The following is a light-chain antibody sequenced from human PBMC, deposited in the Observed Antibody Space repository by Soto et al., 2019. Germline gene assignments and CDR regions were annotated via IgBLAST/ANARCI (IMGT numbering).Light chain of an antibody. CDR2: RNN. J-gene: IGLJ1*01. CDR3: AAWDDSLSVNYV. V-gene: IGLV1-47*03. Sequence: QSVLTQPPSASGTPGQRVTISCSGSSSNIGSNYVYWYQQLPGTAPKLLIYRNNQRPSGVPDRFSGSKSGTSASLAISGLWSDDEADYYCAAWDDSLSVNYVFGTGPKLTVL. CDR1: SSNIGSNY.